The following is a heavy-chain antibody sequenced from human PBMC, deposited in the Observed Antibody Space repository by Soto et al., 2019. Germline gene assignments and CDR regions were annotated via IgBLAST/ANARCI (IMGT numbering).Heavy chain of an antibody. V-gene: IGHV1-2*02. Sequence: ASVKVSCKASGYTFTGYYMHWVRQAPGQGLEWMGWINPNSGGTNYAQKFQGRVTMTRDTSISTAYMELSRLRSDDTAVYYCARFGYSGYDLGSNFDYWGQGPLVTVSS. J-gene: IGHJ4*02. D-gene: IGHD5-12*01. CDR2: INPNSGGT. CDR3: ARFGYSGYDLGSNFDY. CDR1: GYTFTGYY.